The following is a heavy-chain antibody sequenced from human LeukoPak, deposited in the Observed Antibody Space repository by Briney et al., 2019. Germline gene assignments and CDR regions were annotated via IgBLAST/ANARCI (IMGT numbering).Heavy chain of an antibody. CDR2: INHSGST. CDR3: ARGPPVFYCSSTSCRRGYYYYGMDV. J-gene: IGHJ6*02. D-gene: IGHD2-2*01. Sequence: SSETLSLTCAVYGGSITGYYWSWIRQPPGKGLEWIGEINHSGSTNYNPSLKSRVTISVDTSKNQFSLKLSSVTAADTAVYYCARGPPVFYCSSTSCRRGYYYYGMDVWGQGTTVTVSS. V-gene: IGHV4-34*01. CDR1: GGSITGYY.